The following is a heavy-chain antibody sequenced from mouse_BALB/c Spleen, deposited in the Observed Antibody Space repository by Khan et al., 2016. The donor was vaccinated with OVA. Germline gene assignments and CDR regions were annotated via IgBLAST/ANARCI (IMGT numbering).Heavy chain of an antibody. CDR1: GYSITSDYA. CDR2: INYSGST. V-gene: IGHV3-2*02. J-gene: IGHJ4*01. Sequence: VQLQQSGPGLVNPSQSLSLTCTVTGYSITSDYAWNWIRQFPGNKLEWMGYINYSGSTNYNPALKSRISITRDTSKNQFFLTLNSVTTEDTATYYCARDGSRYNYAMDYWGQGTSVTVSS. D-gene: IGHD2-3*01. CDR3: ARDGSRYNYAMDY.